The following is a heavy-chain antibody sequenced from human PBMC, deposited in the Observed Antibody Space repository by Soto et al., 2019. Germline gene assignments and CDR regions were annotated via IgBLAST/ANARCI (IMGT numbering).Heavy chain of an antibody. V-gene: IGHV4-31*03. CDR1: GASISSAGYY. CDR3: ARVGVPTGTFFWFVP. Sequence: QVLLEESGPGLVMPSQTLSLTCTVSGASISSAGYYWSWIRQHPGKGLEWIGYIYSSGSTYYNPSLKSRLNMLIDSSKSQFFLMLRSVTAVDTSVYYCARVGVPTGTFFWFVPWGEGTLVTVSS. D-gene: IGHD1-1*01. CDR2: IYSSGST. J-gene: IGHJ5*02.